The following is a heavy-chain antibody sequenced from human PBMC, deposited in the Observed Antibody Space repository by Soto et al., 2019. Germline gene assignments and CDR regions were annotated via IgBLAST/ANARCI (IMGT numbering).Heavy chain of an antibody. CDR3: ARGLYGGNSVDY. Sequence: GASVKVSCKASGGTFSSYAISWVRQAPGQGLEWMGGIIPIFGTANYAQKFQGRVTITADESTSTAYMELSSLRSEDTAVYYCARGLYGGNSVDYWGQGTLDTVSS. D-gene: IGHD4-17*01. J-gene: IGHJ4*02. CDR1: GGTFSSYA. V-gene: IGHV1-69*13. CDR2: IIPIFGTA.